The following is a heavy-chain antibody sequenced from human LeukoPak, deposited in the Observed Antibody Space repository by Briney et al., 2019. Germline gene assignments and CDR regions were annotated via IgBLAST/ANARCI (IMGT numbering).Heavy chain of an antibody. D-gene: IGHD3-10*01. J-gene: IGHJ3*02. CDR2: IYPGDSDT. CDR1: GYTFGNQW. Sequence: GESLEISCQASGYTFGNQWIGWVRQMPGKGLEWMGIIYPGDSDTRYSPSFQGQVTISVDKSITTAYLEWSSLKASDTAMYYCARTGYHYGSGSHYAFDIWGQGTMVTVSS. V-gene: IGHV5-51*01. CDR3: ARTGYHYGSGSHYAFDI.